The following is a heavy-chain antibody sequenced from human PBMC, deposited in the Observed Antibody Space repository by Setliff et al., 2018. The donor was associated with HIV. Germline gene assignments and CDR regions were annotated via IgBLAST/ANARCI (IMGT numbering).Heavy chain of an antibody. CDR2: ISAYNGNT. J-gene: IGHJ6*02. Sequence: ASVKVSCKASGYIFTSCGISWVRQAPGQGLEWMGWISAYNGNTNYAQKFQGRVTITADESTNTVYMSLSSLGSQDTAIYYCARTGGFGEFRSIVFNVWGQGTTVTVSS. D-gene: IGHD3-10*01. CDR1: GYIFTSCG. V-gene: IGHV1-18*01. CDR3: ARTGGFGEFRSIVFNV.